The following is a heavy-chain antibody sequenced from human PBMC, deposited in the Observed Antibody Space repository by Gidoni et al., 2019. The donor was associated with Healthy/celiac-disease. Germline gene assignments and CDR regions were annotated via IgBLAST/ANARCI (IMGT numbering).Heavy chain of an antibody. Sequence: EVQLVESGGGWVQPGGSLRPSCAASGFTFSSYDMHWVRHATGKGLGVVSAIGTAGDTYYPGSVKGRFTISRENAKNSLYLQMNSLRAGDTAVYYCARDFYDSSGYYYGMDVWGQGTTVTVSS. CDR3: ARDFYDSSGYYYGMDV. D-gene: IGHD3-22*01. CDR2: IGTAGDT. V-gene: IGHV3-13*01. J-gene: IGHJ6*02. CDR1: GFTFSSYD.